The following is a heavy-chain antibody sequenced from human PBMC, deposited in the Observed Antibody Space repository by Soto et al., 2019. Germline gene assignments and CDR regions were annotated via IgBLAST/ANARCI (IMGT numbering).Heavy chain of an antibody. Sequence: ASVKVSCKASGGTFSSYAISWVRQAPGQGLEWMGGIIPIFGTANYAQKFQGRVTITADESTSTAYMELSSLRSEDTAVYYCARSDGDREGDAPNYYYYYGMDVWGQGTTVTVSS. J-gene: IGHJ6*02. CDR1: GGTFSSYA. V-gene: IGHV1-69*13. CDR3: ARSDGDREGDAPNYYYYYGMDV. CDR2: IIPIFGTA. D-gene: IGHD3-16*01.